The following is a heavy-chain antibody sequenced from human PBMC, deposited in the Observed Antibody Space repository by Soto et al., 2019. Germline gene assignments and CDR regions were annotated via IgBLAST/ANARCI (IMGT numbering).Heavy chain of an antibody. CDR3: ARNRVRGVIDGDY. J-gene: IGHJ4*02. CDR2: IIPILGIA. Sequence: QVQLVQSGAEVKKPGSSVKVSCKASGGTFSSYTISSVRQAPGQGLEWMGRIIPILGIANYAQKFQGRVTITADKSTSTAYMELSSLRSEDTAVYYCARNRVRGVIDGDYWGQGTLVTVSS. V-gene: IGHV1-69*02. D-gene: IGHD3-10*01. CDR1: GGTFSSYT.